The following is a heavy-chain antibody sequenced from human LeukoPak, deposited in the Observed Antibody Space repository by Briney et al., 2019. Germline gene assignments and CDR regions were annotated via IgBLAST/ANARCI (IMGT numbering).Heavy chain of an antibody. J-gene: IGHJ4*02. CDR2: INHSGST. Sequence: SETLSLTCAVYGGSFSGYYWSWIRQPPGKGLEWIGEINHSGSTTYNPSLKSRVTISVDTSKNQFSLNLSSVTAADTAVYYCARQTGSGLFILPGGQGTLVTVSS. D-gene: IGHD3/OR15-3a*01. V-gene: IGHV4-34*01. CDR1: GGSFSGYY. CDR3: ARQTGSGLFILP.